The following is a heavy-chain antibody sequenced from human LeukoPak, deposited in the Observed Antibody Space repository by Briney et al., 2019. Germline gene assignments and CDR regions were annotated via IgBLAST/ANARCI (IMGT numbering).Heavy chain of an antibody. CDR1: GFTFSSYA. Sequence: PGGSLRLSCAASGFTFSSYAMSWVRQAPGKGLEWVSAISGSGGSTYYADSVKGRFTISRDNSKNTLYLQMNSLRAEDTGVYYCTRDKLELRQFDYWGQGTLVTVSS. V-gene: IGHV3-23*01. CDR3: TRDKLELRQFDY. D-gene: IGHD1-26*01. J-gene: IGHJ4*02. CDR2: ISGSGGST.